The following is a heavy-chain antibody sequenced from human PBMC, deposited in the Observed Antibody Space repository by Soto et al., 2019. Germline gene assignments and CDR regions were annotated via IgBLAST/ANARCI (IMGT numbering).Heavy chain of an antibody. CDR2: INHSGST. J-gene: IGHJ4*02. CDR3: AFGTGHDYGDYFY. CDR1: GGSFSGYY. Sequence: QVQLQQWGAGLLKPSETLSLTCAVYGGSFSGYYWSWIRQPPGKGLEWIGEINHSGSTNYNPSLKSRVTISVDTSKNQFSLKLSSVTAADTAVYYCAFGTGHDYGDYFYWGQGTLVTVSS. V-gene: IGHV4-34*01. D-gene: IGHD4-17*01.